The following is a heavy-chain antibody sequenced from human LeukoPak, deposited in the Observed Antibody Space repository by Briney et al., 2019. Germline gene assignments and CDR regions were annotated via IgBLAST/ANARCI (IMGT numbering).Heavy chain of an antibody. V-gene: IGHV4-59*01. J-gene: IGHJ6*03. D-gene: IGHD6-13*01. CDR3: ARMPDPGIAAADNYYYYYMDV. CDR2: IYYSGST. CDR1: GGSISSYY. Sequence: PSETLSLTCTVSGGSISSYYWSWIRQPPGKGLEWIGYIYYSGSTNYNPSLKSRVTISVDTSKNQFSLKLSSVTAADTAVYYCARMPDPGIAAADNYYYYYMDVWGKGTTVTVSS.